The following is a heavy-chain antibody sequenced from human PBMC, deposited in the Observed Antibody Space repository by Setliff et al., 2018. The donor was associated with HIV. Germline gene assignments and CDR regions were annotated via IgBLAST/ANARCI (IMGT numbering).Heavy chain of an antibody. V-gene: IGHV1-18*01. CDR1: GGTFSSYA. CDR3: ARGPPIVVVPAALLTFDY. D-gene: IGHD2-2*01. Sequence: ASVKVSCKASGGTFSSYAISWVRQAPGQGLEWMGGISAYNGNTNYAQKLQSRVTMTTDTSTSTAYMELRSLRSDDTAVYYCARGPPIVVVPAALLTFDYWGQGTLVTVSS. CDR2: ISAYNGNT. J-gene: IGHJ4*02.